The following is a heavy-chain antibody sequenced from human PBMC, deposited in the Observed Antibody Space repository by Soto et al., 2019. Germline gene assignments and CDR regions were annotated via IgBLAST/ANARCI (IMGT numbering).Heavy chain of an antibody. D-gene: IGHD6-13*01. J-gene: IGHJ6*02. CDR1: GGTFNTYA. CDR3: ARDPDRQQLVRDPQRYYCAMDV. CDR2: IIPIFGTV. Sequence: SVKVSCKASGGTFNTYAFSWVRQAPGQGLEWMGGIIPIFGTVNHAKRFQDRVTITADESTRTVYMELSSLKSEDTAVYYCARDPDRQQLVRDPQRYYCAMDVWGQGTTVTVSS. V-gene: IGHV1-69*13.